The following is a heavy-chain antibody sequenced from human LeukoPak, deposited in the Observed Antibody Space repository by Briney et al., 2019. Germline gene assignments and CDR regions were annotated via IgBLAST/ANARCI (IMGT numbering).Heavy chain of an antibody. CDR2: IYYSGST. D-gene: IGHD3-22*01. CDR1: GGSISSYY. Sequence: SETLSLTCTVSGGSISSYYWSWIRQPPGKGLEWIGYIYYSGSTNYNPSLKSRVTISVDTSKNQFPLKLSSVTAADTAVYYCAGAYYYDSSGYPQIDYWGQGTLVTVSS. J-gene: IGHJ4*02. V-gene: IGHV4-59*01. CDR3: AGAYYYDSSGYPQIDY.